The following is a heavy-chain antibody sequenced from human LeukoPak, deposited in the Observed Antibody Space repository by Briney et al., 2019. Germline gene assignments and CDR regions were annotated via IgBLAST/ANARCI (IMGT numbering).Heavy chain of an antibody. CDR2: IFTDDFDI. V-gene: IGHV5-51*01. D-gene: IGHD3-16*01. Sequence: GECLQISCHAAGSFFTTYWIGCVRQMPGKGRGWMGIIFTDDFDIIYSPSFQDQVTFSDDKSISTAYLQWNRLKGSDTAMYYCARLALDGGNYFDYWGQGTLVSVSS. CDR1: GSFFTTYW. J-gene: IGHJ4*02. CDR3: ARLALDGGNYFDY.